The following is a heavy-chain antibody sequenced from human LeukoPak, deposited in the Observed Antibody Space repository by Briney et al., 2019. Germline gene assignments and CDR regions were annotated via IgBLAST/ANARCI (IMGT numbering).Heavy chain of an antibody. V-gene: IGHV3-74*01. D-gene: IGHD3-10*01. CDR1: GFTFSSYW. CDR2: INCDGSST. Sequence: PGGSLRLSCAASGFTFSSYWMHRVRQAPGKGLVWVSRINCDGSSTSYGDSVKGRFTISRDNAKNTLYLQMNSLRAEDTAVYYCARELWFGELAFDYWGQGTLVTVSS. CDR3: ARELWFGELAFDY. J-gene: IGHJ4*02.